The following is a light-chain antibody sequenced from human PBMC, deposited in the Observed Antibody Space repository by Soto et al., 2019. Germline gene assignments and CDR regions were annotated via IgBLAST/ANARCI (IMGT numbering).Light chain of an antibody. J-gene: IGLJ2*01. CDR2: EGG. CDR3: CAFALRSTLI. Sequence: QSALTQPASVSGSPGQSITISCTGTSSDVGNYNLVSWYQQYPGKAPKLMIYEGGKRPSGVSNRFSGSKSGNTASLTISGLQAEDEADYYFCAFALRSTLIFGGGTKVTVL. V-gene: IGLV2-23*01. CDR1: SSDVGNYNL.